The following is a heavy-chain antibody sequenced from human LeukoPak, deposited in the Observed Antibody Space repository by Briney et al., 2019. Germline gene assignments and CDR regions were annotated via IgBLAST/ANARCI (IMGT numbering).Heavy chain of an antibody. CDR2: IKQDGSER. V-gene: IGHV3-7*01. D-gene: IGHD1-26*01. J-gene: IGHJ4*02. CDR1: GFTFSNYW. CDR3: VRDTGGSGSYPDY. Sequence: GGSLRLSCAASGFTFSNYWMTWVRQAPGKGLEWVANIKQDGSERYYVDSVRGRFTISRDNAKHSVYLQVNSLRVEDTAMYYCVRDTGGSGSYPDYWGQGVLVTVSS.